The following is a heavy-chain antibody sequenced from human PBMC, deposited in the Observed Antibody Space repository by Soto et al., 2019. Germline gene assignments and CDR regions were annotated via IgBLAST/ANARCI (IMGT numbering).Heavy chain of an antibody. V-gene: IGHV4-59*01. D-gene: IGHD3-22*01. Sequence: PSETLSLTCTVSGGSISSYYWSWIRQPPGKGLEWIGYIYYSGSTNYNLSLMSRVTISVDTSKNQFSLKLSSVTAADTAVYYCARFYDLKAFDIWGQGTMVTVSS. CDR2: IYYSGST. J-gene: IGHJ3*02. CDR1: GGSISSYY. CDR3: ARFYDLKAFDI.